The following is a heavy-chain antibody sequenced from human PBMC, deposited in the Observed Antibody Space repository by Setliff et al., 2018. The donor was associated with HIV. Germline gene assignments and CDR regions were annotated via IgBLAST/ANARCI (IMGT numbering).Heavy chain of an antibody. J-gene: IGHJ3*02. Sequence: PGGSLRLSCAASGFTFSSYGMHWVRQAPGKGLEWVAFIRYDGSNKYYADSVKGRFTISRDNAKNSLYLQMNSLRAEDTAVYYCASGAYYYDSSGYQNDAFDIWGQGTMVTVSS. D-gene: IGHD3-22*01. CDR2: IRYDGSNK. CDR3: ASGAYYYDSSGYQNDAFDI. V-gene: IGHV3-30*02. CDR1: GFTFSSYG.